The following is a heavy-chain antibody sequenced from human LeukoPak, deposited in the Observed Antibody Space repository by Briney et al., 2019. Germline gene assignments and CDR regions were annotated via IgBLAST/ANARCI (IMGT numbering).Heavy chain of an antibody. V-gene: IGHV1-69*13. CDR3: ARDLEQQPSYYYYMDV. Sequence: SVKVSCKASGGTFSSYAISWVRQAPGQGLEWMGGIIPIFGTANYAQKFQGRVTITADESTSTAYMELSSLRSDDTAVYYCARDLEQQPSYYYYMDVWGKGTTVTISS. D-gene: IGHD6-13*01. CDR1: GGTFSSYA. CDR2: IIPIFGTA. J-gene: IGHJ6*03.